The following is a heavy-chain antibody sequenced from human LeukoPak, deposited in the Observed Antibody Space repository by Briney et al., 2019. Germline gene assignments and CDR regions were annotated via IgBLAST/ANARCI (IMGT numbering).Heavy chain of an antibody. J-gene: IGHJ4*02. Sequence: GGSLRLSCAASGFTFSSYSMNWVRQAPGKGLEWVSSISSSSSYIYYADSVKGRFTISRDNAKNSLYLQMNSLRAEDTAVYYCAKESSSWYGVLGYWGQRTLVTVSS. CDR3: AKESSSWYGVLGY. D-gene: IGHD6-13*01. CDR2: ISSSSSYI. CDR1: GFTFSSYS. V-gene: IGHV3-21*01.